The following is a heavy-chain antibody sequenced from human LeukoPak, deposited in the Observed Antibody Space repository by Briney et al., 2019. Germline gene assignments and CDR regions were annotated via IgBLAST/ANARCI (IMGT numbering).Heavy chain of an antibody. V-gene: IGHV3-15*01. CDR3: TTDRVAVAGKFDS. Sequence: GGSLRLSCAASGFTFNKAWMSWVRQAPGKGLEWVGRIKSKTDGGTTKYAAAVKGRFTISRNDSKYMLYLQMNSMKIEDTAVYFCTTDRVAVAGKFDSWGQGTLVTVSS. CDR1: GFTFNKAW. CDR2: IKSKTDGGTT. J-gene: IGHJ4*02. D-gene: IGHD6-19*01.